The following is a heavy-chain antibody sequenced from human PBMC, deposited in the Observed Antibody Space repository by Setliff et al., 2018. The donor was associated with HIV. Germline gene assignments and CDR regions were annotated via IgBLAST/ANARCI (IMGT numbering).Heavy chain of an antibody. CDR3: ARVPRGLWFAS. D-gene: IGHD5-12*01. V-gene: IGHV4-34*01. Sequence: PSETLSLTCAVYGGSFSDYSWNWVRQPPGKGLEWIGEINHSGSTNYNPSLKSRVTISVDTSKNQFSLKLSSVAAADTAMYYCARVPRGLWFASWGQGTLVTVSS. CDR1: GGSFSDYS. J-gene: IGHJ5*01. CDR2: INHSGST.